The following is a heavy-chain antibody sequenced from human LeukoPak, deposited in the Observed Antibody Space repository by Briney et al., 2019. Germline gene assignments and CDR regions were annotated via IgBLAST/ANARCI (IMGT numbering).Heavy chain of an antibody. Sequence: SQTLSLTCTVSGGSIISGAYFWSWVRHHPGKGLEWIGYVSDSGTTYYNPSLMSRVAISIDTSENQFSLKVNSVTAADTAVYYCARADSPRHQIRFYCYMDVWGTGTTVTVSS. CDR2: VSDSGTT. J-gene: IGHJ6*03. CDR3: ARADSPRHQIRFYCYMDV. V-gene: IGHV4-31*03. CDR1: GGSIISGAYF. D-gene: IGHD2-2*01.